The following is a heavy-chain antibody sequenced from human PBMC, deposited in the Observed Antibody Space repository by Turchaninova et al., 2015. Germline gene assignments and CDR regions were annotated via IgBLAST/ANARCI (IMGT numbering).Heavy chain of an antibody. D-gene: IGHD6-19*01. CDR2: ISYAGAT. Sequence: QVQLQESGPGLVKTSEPLSLTCPVSGDSVQNYKWSWIRQPPGKGLECLGLISYAGATNYNPSLKSRLTMSLDVSKNRISLRLRSVTAADSAIYYCARETSPSGWHSLDYWGPGTLITVSS. CDR3: ARETSPSGWHSLDY. V-gene: IGHV4-59*02. J-gene: IGHJ4*02. CDR1: GDSVQNYK.